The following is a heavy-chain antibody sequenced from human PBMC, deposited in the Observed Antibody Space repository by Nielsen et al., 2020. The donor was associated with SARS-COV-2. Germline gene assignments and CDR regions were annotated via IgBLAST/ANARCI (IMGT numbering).Heavy chain of an antibody. CDR1: GFTFSRHD. J-gene: IGHJ4*02. V-gene: IGHV3-23*01. CDR3: AKISGSQRHYFDF. Sequence: GESLKISCAASGFTFSRHDMNWVRQDPGKGLEWVSLISGSGGSTYYADSVKGRFSISRDNSKNSLSLQMNSLRAEDTAVFYCAKISGSQRHYFDFWGQGALVTVSS. D-gene: IGHD1-26*01. CDR2: ISGSGGST.